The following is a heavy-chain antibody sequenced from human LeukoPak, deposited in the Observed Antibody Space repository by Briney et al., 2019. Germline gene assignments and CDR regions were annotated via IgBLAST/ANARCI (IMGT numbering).Heavy chain of an antibody. CDR2: IYYSGST. J-gene: IGHJ4*02. D-gene: IGHD4-11*01. CDR1: GGSISSGDYY. Sequence: SETLSLTCTVSGGSISSGDYYWGWIRQPPGKGLEWIGSIYYSGSTYYNPSLKSRVTISVDTSKNQFSLKLSSVTAADTAVYYCATYSNLIAYFDYWGQGTLVTVSS. V-gene: IGHV4-39*01. CDR3: ATYSNLIAYFDY.